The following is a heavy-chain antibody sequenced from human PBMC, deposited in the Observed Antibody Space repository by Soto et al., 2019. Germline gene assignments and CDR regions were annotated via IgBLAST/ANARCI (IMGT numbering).Heavy chain of an antibody. Sequence: QVQLVQSGAEVKKPGSSVKVSCKASGGTFSSYTISWVRQAPGQGLEWMGRIIPILGIANYAQKFQRRVTITSDKSTSRAFMELSSLRSEDTGVYFCARVGYCSGGSCDHIADWGQGTLVTVSS. J-gene: IGHJ4*02. CDR3: ARVGYCSGGSCDHIAD. V-gene: IGHV1-69*02. D-gene: IGHD2-15*01. CDR1: GGTFSSYT. CDR2: IIPILGIA.